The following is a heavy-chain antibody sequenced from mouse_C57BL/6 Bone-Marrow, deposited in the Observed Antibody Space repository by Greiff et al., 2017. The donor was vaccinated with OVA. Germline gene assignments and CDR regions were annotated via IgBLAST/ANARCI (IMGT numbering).Heavy chain of an antibody. CDR3: ERRGEYYGAMDY. CDR2: IDPSDSYT. CDR1: GYTFTSYW. V-gene: IGHV1-69*01. D-gene: IGHD1-1*01. Sequence: QVQLQQPGAELVMPGASVKLSCKASGYTFTSYWMHWVKQRPGQGLEWIGEIDPSDSYTNYNQKFKGKSTLTVDKSSSTAYMQLSSLTSEESAVYYCERRGEYYGAMDYWGQGTSVTVPA. J-gene: IGHJ4*01.